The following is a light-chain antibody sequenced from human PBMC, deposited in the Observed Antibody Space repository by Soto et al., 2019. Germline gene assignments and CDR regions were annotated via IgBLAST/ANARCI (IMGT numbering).Light chain of an antibody. CDR3: QQLDSYPLT. V-gene: IGKV1-9*01. J-gene: IGKJ4*01. CDR1: QGISSY. Sequence: DIQLTQSPSFLSASVGDRVTITCRASQGISSYLAWYQQKSGKAPKLLIYAASTLQSVVPSRFSGSESGTEFTLTISSLQPEDFATYYCQQLDSYPLTFGGGTKVEIK. CDR2: AAS.